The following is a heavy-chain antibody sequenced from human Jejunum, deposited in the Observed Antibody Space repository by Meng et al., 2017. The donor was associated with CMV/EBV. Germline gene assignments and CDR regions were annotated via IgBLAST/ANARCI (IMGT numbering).Heavy chain of an antibody. D-gene: IGHD1-26*01. CDR3: ARGATGGSYRFDF. V-gene: IGHV3-74*01. CDR2: INGDGRST. CDR1: AFSFTTYW. J-gene: IGHJ4*01. Sequence: SAFSFTTYWMHWARQASGQGLVWVSRINGDGRSTNYADSVKGRFTISRDNAMNTLYLQMNSLRVEDTAVYYCARGATGGSYRFDFWGHGTLVTVSS.